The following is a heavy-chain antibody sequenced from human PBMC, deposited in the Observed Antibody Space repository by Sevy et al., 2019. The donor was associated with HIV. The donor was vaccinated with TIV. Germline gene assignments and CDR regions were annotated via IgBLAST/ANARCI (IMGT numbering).Heavy chain of an antibody. J-gene: IGHJ4*02. CDR2: IYHNAST. D-gene: IGHD5-18*01. Sequence: SETLSLTCTVSGGSISSGDFYWTWVRQPTGKGLEWIGYIYHNASTFYNPSLQSRARISEDRTKNQFSLKLSSVTAADTAVYYCARERGYTYLLIDNWGQGTLVTVSS. CDR1: GGSISSGDFY. CDR3: ARERGYTYLLIDN. V-gene: IGHV4-30-4*01.